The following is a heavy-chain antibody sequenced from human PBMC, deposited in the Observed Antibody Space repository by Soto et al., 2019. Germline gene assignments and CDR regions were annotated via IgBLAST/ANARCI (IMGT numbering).Heavy chain of an antibody. CDR1: GGPLSGNY. CDR3: ARERDYGMDV. Sequence: QVQLQQWGAGLLKPSETLSLTCAVYGGPLSGNYWSWIRQPPGKGLEWIGEINHSGITIYNPSLKSRVTISVDTSKNQFSLNLGSVTAADTALYYCARERDYGMDVWGQGTTVTVSS. J-gene: IGHJ6*02. CDR2: INHSGIT. V-gene: IGHV4-34*01.